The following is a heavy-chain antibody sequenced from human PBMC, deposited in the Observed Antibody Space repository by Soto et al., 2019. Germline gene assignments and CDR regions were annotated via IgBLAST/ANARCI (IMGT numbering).Heavy chain of an antibody. V-gene: IGHV3-7*01. CDR3: ASTAYCSGGSCYSDQENFQH. D-gene: IGHD2-15*01. J-gene: IGHJ1*01. Sequence: VGSLRLSCAASGFTFSSYWMSWVRQAPGKGLEWVANIKQDGSEKYYVDSVKGRFTISRDNAKNSLYLQMNSLRAEDTAVYYCASTAYCSGGSCYSDQENFQHWGQGTLVTVSS. CDR1: GFTFSSYW. CDR2: IKQDGSEK.